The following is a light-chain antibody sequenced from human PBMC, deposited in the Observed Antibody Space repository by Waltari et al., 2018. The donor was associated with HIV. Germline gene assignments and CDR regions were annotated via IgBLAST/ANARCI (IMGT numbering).Light chain of an antibody. CDR1: QSVLYSSNNKNY. CDR3: QQYYSTPRT. V-gene: IGKV4-1*01. Sequence: DIVMPQSPDYLVVSLGERATIHCKSSQSVLYSSNNKNYLAWYQQKPGQPPKLLIYWASTRESGVPDRFSGSGSGTDFTLTISSLQAEDVAVYYCQQYYSTPRTFGQGTKLEIK. J-gene: IGKJ2*01. CDR2: WAS.